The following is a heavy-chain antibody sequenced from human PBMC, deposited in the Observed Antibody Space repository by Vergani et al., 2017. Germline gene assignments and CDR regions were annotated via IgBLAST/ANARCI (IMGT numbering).Heavy chain of an antibody. CDR1: GYSFSSYD. Sequence: QVQLVQSGAEVKKPGASVKVSCRASGYSFSSYDISWVRQATGQGLEWMGWMNPNSGTTGYAQKFQGRVTMTRNTSINTAYMELSSLRSEDTAVYYCAGDSRYCSSTSCYVGRDWFDPWGQGTLVTVSS. J-gene: IGHJ5*02. D-gene: IGHD2-2*01. CDR2: MNPNSGTT. V-gene: IGHV1-8*01. CDR3: AGDSRYCSSTSCYVGRDWFDP.